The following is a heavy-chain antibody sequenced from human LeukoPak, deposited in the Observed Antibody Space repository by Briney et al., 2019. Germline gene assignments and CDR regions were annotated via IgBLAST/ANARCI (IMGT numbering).Heavy chain of an antibody. D-gene: IGHD3-3*01. Sequence: PGGSLRLSCAASGFTVSSNYMSWVRQAPGKGLEWVSVIYSGGSTYYADSVKGRFTISRDNSKNTLYLQMNSLRAEDTAVYYCARVSFWSGYYTHDYWGQGTLVTVSS. CDR2: IYSGGST. J-gene: IGHJ4*02. CDR3: ARVSFWSGYYTHDY. CDR1: GFTVSSNY. V-gene: IGHV3-66*02.